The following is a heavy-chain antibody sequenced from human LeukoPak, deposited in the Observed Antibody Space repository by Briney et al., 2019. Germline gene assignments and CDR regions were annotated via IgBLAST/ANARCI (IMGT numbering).Heavy chain of an antibody. V-gene: IGHV3-23*01. CDR1: GFTFSSYA. J-gene: IGHJ4*02. Sequence: PGGSLRLSCAASGFTFSSYAMSWVRQAPGKGLEWVSAISGSGGGTYYADSVKGRFTISRDNSKNTLYLQMNSLRAEDTAVYYCAKAGFSGSYFDYWGQGTLVTVSS. D-gene: IGHD1-26*01. CDR2: ISGSGGGT. CDR3: AKAGFSGSYFDY.